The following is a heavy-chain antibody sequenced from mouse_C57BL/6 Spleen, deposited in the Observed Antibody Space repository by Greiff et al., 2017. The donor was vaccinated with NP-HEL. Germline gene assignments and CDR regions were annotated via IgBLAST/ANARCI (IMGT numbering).Heavy chain of an antibody. CDR1: GYAFSSYW. V-gene: IGHV1-80*01. Sequence: VQLQQSGAELVKPGASVKISCKASGYAFSSYWMNWVKQRPGKGLEWIGQIYPGDGDTNYNGKFKGKATLTADKSSSKAYMQLSSLTSEYSAVYFCARSTSTMVKGFAYWGQGTLVTVSA. J-gene: IGHJ3*01. CDR2: IYPGDGDT. D-gene: IGHD2-2*01. CDR3: ARSTSTMVKGFAY.